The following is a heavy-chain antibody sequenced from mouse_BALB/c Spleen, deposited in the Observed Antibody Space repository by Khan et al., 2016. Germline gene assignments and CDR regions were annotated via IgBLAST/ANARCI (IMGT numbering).Heavy chain of an antibody. J-gene: IGHJ2*01. CDR2: IDPANGNT. D-gene: IGHD3-1*01. CDR3: ARGAARAPYFDY. V-gene: IGHV14-3*02. Sequence: VQLQQSGAELVKPGASVKLSCTASGFNIKDTYMHWVKQRPEQGLEWIGRIDPANGNTKYDPKFQGKATITADTSSNTAYLQLSSLTSEDTAVDYCARGAARAPYFDYWGQGTTLTVSS. CDR1: GFNIKDTY.